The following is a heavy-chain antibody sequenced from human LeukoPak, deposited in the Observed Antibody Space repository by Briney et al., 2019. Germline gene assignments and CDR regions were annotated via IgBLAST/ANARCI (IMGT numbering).Heavy chain of an antibody. CDR2: ISYDGSNK. J-gene: IGHJ3*02. CDR1: GFTFSSYG. V-gene: IGHV3-30*18. CDR3: AKAQAEDDAFDI. D-gene: IGHD6-25*01. Sequence: GGSLRLSCAASGFTFSSYGMHWVRQAPGKGLEWVAVISYDGSNKYYADSVKGRFTISRDNSKNTLYLQMNSLRAEDTAVYYCAKAQAEDDAFDIWGQGTMVTVSS.